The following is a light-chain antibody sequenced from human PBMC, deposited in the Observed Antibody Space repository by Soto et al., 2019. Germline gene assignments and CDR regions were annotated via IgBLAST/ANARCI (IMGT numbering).Light chain of an antibody. Sequence: DIHMTHSPSTLSASFVGRVTITCRASQSIRYWVAWYQHKPGKAPKLLIYDAYTLESGVPTRFRGSGSGTEFTLTISSLHPDDFATYYCQQYNILSTFGQGTKVDIK. J-gene: IGKJ1*01. CDR1: QSIRYW. CDR2: DAY. V-gene: IGKV1-5*01. CDR3: QQYNILST.